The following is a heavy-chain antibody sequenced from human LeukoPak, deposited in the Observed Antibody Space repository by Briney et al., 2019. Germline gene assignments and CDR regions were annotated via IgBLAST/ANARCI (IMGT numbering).Heavy chain of an antibody. V-gene: IGHV4-34*01. Sequence: SETLSLTCAVYGESFSGNYWNWIRQPPGKGLEWIGEINHSGSTNYNPSLKSRVTISVDTSKNQFSLKLSSVTAADTAVYYCARIEPGRLGFDYWCQGTLVTVSS. J-gene: IGHJ4*02. D-gene: IGHD3-16*01. CDR1: GESFSGNY. CDR2: INHSGST. CDR3: ARIEPGRLGFDY.